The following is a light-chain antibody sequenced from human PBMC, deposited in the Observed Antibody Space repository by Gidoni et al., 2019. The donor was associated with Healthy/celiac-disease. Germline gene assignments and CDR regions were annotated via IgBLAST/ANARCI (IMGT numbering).Light chain of an antibody. CDR1: QSVSSY. CDR3: QQRSNWHPLT. CDR2: DAS. J-gene: IGKJ4*01. Sequence: EIVFTQSPATLSLSPGDRATLSCRASQSVSSYLAWYQQKPGQAPRLLIYDASNRATGIPARFSGSGSGTDFTLTISSLEREDFAVYYCQQRSNWHPLTFGGGTKVEIK. V-gene: IGKV3-11*01.